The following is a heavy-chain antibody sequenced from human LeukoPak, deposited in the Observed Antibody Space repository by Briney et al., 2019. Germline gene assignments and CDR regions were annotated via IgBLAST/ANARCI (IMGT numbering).Heavy chain of an antibody. CDR3: ARDNGDYDFDY. J-gene: IGHJ4*02. CDR2: ISVGGRIM. D-gene: IGHD4-17*01. Sequence: GGSLRLSCVASGFTFSSYSFNWVRQAPGKGLEWVSYISVGGRIMSYADSVRGRFTISRDNAKNSLYLQMNSLRAEDTAVYYCARDNGDYDFDYWGQGTLVTVSS. CDR1: GFTFSSYS. V-gene: IGHV3-48*04.